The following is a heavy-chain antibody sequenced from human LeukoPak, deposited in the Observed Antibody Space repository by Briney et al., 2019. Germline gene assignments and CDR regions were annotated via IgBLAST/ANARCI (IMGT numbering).Heavy chain of an antibody. CDR2: ISYDGSNK. CDR1: GVTFSSYG. Sequence: HAGGSLRLSCAASGVTFSSYGMHWVRQAPGKGLEWVAVISYDGSNKYYADSVKGRFTISRDNSKNTLYLQMNSLRAEDTAVYYCAKECDYGSGSYSCFDYWGQGTLVTVSS. V-gene: IGHV3-30*18. D-gene: IGHD3-10*01. CDR3: AKECDYGSGSYSCFDY. J-gene: IGHJ4*02.